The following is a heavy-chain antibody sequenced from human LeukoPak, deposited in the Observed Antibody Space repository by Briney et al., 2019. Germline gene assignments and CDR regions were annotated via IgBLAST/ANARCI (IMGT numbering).Heavy chain of an antibody. J-gene: IGHJ4*02. V-gene: IGHV3-43*02. CDR2: ISADGGST. CDR3: AKESGKFDY. CDR1: GLNFDDSA. Sequence: GGSLRLSCVASGLNFDDSAMHWVRQAPGKGLEWVSLISADGGSTFSADSVKGRFSTSRDNSKNSLYLQMNSLRSGDTAMYYCAKESGKFDYWGQGTLVAVSS.